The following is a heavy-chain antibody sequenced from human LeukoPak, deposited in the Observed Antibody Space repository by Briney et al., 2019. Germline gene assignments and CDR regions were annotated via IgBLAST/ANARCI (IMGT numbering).Heavy chain of an antibody. D-gene: IGHD2-15*01. CDR3: ARDGWMDV. CDR2: IIPILGTA. Sequence: ASVKVSCKASGDTFGNYAISWVRRARGQGLEWMGRIIPILGTADYAQKFQGRVTINADKSTTTAYMELSGLRSEDTAVYYCARDGWMDVWGQGTTVTVSS. V-gene: IGHV1-69*04. CDR1: GDTFGNYA. J-gene: IGHJ6*02.